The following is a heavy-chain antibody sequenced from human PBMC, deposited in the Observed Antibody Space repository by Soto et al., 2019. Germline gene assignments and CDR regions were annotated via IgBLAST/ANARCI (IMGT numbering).Heavy chain of an antibody. CDR1: GYRFTTYY. Sequence: QAHLVQSGAEVRKPGASVKVSCKTSGYRFTTYYIHWVRQAPGHGLEWMAIINPTGGSTNYAQKFRGRFTLTMDTSTSTVYMELSSLRSEDTAVYYCARDLAAGDLWGQGTLVTVSS. CDR3: ARDLAAGDL. CDR2: INPTGGST. V-gene: IGHV1-46*01. J-gene: IGHJ4*02. D-gene: IGHD2-21*01.